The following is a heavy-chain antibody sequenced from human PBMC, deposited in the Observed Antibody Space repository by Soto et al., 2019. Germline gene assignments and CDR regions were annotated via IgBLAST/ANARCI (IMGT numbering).Heavy chain of an antibody. CDR1: GGTFSSYA. D-gene: IGHD2-21*01. Sequence: QVQLVQSGAEVKKPGSSVKVSCKASGGTFSSYAISWVRQAPGQGLEWMGGIIPIFGTANYAQKFQGRVTITADNSTSTAYIPLGPLSSETTAGTSCASCPFWELCAELDNWGQGTLVTVSS. CDR3: ASCPFWELCAELDN. V-gene: IGHV1-69*06. CDR2: IIPIFGTA. J-gene: IGHJ4*02.